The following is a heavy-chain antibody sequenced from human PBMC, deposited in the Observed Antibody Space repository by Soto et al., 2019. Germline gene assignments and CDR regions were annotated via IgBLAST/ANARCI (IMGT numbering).Heavy chain of an antibody. CDR1: GGTFSSYA. V-gene: IGHV1-69*13. J-gene: IGHJ6*02. CDR2: IIPIFGTA. Sequence: VASVKVSCKASGGTFSSYAISWVRQAPGQGLEWMGGIIPIFGTANYAQKFQGRVTITADESTSTAYMELSSLRSEDTAVYYCARATVAGFYYYYGMDVWGQGTTVTVSS. CDR3: ARATVAGFYYYYGMDV. D-gene: IGHD6-19*01.